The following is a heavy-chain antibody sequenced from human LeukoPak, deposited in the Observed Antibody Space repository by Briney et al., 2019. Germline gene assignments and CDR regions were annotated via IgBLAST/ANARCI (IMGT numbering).Heavy chain of an antibody. V-gene: IGHV4-61*10. J-gene: IGHJ4*02. CDR3: ARGEGQEFDY. CDR1: GDSISSGSYY. Sequence: PSETLSLTCTVSGDSISSGSYYWSWIRQPAGKGLEWIGRIYGRGGSNYNPSLKSRVTISVDTSKNQLSLKLSSVTAADTAVYYCARGEGQEFDYWGQGTLVTVSS. CDR2: IYGRGGS.